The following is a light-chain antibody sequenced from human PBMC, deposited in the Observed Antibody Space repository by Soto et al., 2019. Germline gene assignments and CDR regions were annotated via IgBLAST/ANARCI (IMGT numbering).Light chain of an antibody. J-gene: IGLJ2*01. Sequence: QSALTQPASVSGSPGQSITISCTGTSSDVGGYNYVSWYQRHPGKAPKLMIYDVSHRLSGVSNRFSGSKSGNTASLTISGLQAEDEADYYCSSYTSSSTLVFGGGTKLTVL. V-gene: IGLV2-14*03. CDR1: SSDVGGYNY. CDR3: SSYTSSSTLV. CDR2: DVS.